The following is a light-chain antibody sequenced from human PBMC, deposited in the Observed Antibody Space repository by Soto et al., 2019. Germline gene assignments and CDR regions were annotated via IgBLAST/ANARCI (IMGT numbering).Light chain of an antibody. CDR2: AAS. CDR3: LQHNSYPLA. CDR1: QGIRYD. V-gene: IGKV1-17*01. J-gene: IGKJ1*01. Sequence: DIQMTQSPSSLSASVGDRVTITCRASQGIRYDLGWYQQKPWKAPKRLIYAASSLQSGVPSRFSGSASGTEVALTISSLQPEDFATYYCLQHNSYPLAFGQGNKVEIK.